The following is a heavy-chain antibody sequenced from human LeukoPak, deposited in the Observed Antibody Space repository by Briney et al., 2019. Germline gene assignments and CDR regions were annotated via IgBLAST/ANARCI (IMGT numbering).Heavy chain of an antibody. Sequence: SETLSLTCTVSGGSISNYYWSWIRQPPGKGLEWIGYIYYSVSTNYNPSLKSRVTISVDTSKNQFSLKLSSVTAADTAVYYCARDSSGWYHWFDPWGQGTLVTVSS. V-gene: IGHV4-59*01. D-gene: IGHD6-19*01. J-gene: IGHJ5*02. CDR2: IYYSVST. CDR1: GGSISNYY. CDR3: ARDSSGWYHWFDP.